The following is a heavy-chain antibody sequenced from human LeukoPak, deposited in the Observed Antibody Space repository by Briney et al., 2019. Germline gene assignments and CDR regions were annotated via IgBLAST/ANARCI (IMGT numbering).Heavy chain of an antibody. CDR3: ARVLRYFDWHFDY. CDR1: GYTFTSYY. J-gene: IGHJ4*02. Sequence: AASVKVSCKASGYTFTSYYLHWVRQAPGQGLEWMGISNPSGGSTGYAQKFQGRVTMTRDTSTSTAYMELSRLRSDDTAVYYCARVLRYFDWHFDYWGQGTLVTVSS. V-gene: IGHV1-46*01. CDR2: SNPSGGST. D-gene: IGHD3-9*01.